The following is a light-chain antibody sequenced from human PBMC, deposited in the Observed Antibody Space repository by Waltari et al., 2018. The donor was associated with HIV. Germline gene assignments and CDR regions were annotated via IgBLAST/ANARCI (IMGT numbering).Light chain of an antibody. Sequence: EIVLTQSPGTLSLSTGDRATLSCRASQSVSSAYLAWYQQKPGQAPRLLIYGASNRATGIPDRFSGSGSGTDFTLTISRLEPEDFAVYYCQQYGSSPFTFGPGTKLDIK. CDR2: GAS. V-gene: IGKV3-20*01. J-gene: IGKJ3*01. CDR1: QSVSSAY. CDR3: QQYGSSPFT.